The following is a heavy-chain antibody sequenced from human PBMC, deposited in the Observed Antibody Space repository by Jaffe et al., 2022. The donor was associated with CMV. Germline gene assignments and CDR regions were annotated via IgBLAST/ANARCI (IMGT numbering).Heavy chain of an antibody. CDR1: GYTFTSYD. Sequence: QVQLVQSGAEVKKPGASVKVSCKASGYTFTSYDINWVRQATGQGLEWMGWMNPNSGNTGYAQKFQGRVTMTRNTSISTAYMELSSLRSEDTAVYYCAKTLSYDFWSGYYTADSYYGMDVWGQGTTVTVSS. V-gene: IGHV1-8*01. J-gene: IGHJ6*02. D-gene: IGHD3-3*01. CDR3: AKTLSYDFWSGYYTADSYYGMDV. CDR2: MNPNSGNT.